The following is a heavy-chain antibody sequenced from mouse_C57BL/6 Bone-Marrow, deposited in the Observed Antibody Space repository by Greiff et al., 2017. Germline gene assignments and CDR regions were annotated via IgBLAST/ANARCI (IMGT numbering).Heavy chain of an antibody. CDR2: ISNLAYSI. J-gene: IGHJ4*01. CDR3: ARDLYGFYAMDY. Sequence: EVKLVESGGGLVQPGGSLKLSCAASGFTFSDYGMAWVRQAPRKGPEWVAFISNLAYSIYYADTVTGRFTISRENAKNTLYLEMSSLRSEDTAMYYCARDLYGFYAMDYWGQGTSVTVSS. V-gene: IGHV5-15*01. CDR1: GFTFSDYG. D-gene: IGHD2-2*01.